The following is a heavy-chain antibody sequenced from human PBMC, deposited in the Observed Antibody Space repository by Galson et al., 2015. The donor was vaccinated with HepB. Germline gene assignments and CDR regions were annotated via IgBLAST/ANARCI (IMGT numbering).Heavy chain of an antibody. CDR3: ARGKGSYSGDYGFDYFDY. Sequence: TLSLTCAVSGGSIRSGSYSWSWIRQPPGKGLEWIGYIYHSGSTYYNPSLKSRVTISVDRSKNQFSLKLSSVTATDTAVYYCARGKGSYSGDYGFDYFDYWGQGTLVTVSS. D-gene: IGHD1-26*01. V-gene: IGHV4-30-2*01. CDR1: GGSIRSGSYS. CDR2: IYHSGST. J-gene: IGHJ4*02.